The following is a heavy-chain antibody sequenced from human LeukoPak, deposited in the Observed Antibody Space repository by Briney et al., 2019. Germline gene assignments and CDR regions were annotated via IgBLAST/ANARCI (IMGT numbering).Heavy chain of an antibody. J-gene: IGHJ6*02. Sequence: PGGSLRLSCSASGFTFSSYEINWVRQAPGKWLEWVSYISSTGTTIYYADSVKGRFTISRDNAKNSLYLQMNSLRAEDTAVYYCAREDCSSTSCLSLTYYYYYGMDVWGQGTTVTVSS. D-gene: IGHD2-2*01. CDR1: GFTFSSYE. CDR3: AREDCSSTSCLSLTYYYYYGMDV. CDR2: ISSTGTTI. V-gene: IGHV3-48*03.